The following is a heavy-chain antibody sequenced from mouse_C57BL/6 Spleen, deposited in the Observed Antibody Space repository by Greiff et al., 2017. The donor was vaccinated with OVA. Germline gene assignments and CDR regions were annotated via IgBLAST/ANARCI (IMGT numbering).Heavy chain of an antibody. J-gene: IGHJ4*01. D-gene: IGHD1-1*01. CDR3: TRRYYGSSYDYAMDY. CDR1: GYTFTDYY. Sequence: QVQLQQSGPELVKPGASVKISCKASGYTFTDYYINWVKQRPGQGLEWIGWIFPGSGSTYYNETFKGKATLTVDKSSSTAYMLLSSLTSEDSAVYFCTRRYYGSSYDYAMDYWGQGTSVTVSS. CDR2: IFPGSGST. V-gene: IGHV1-75*01.